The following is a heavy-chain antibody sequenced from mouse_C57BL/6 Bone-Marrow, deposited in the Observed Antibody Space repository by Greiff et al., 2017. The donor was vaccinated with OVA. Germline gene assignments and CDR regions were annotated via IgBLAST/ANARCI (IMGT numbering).Heavy chain of an antibody. J-gene: IGHJ1*03. CDR3: ARGTTTVLDCYFGV. D-gene: IGHD1-1*01. Sequence: EVKLVESGGGLVKPGASLKLSCAASGFTFSSYAMSWVSQTPEKRLEWVANICAGGSYTYYPDNVKGRFTLSRDNSKNNVYLQISLLKSEDAAMYYCARGTTTVLDCYFGVWGTGTTVTVAS. CDR2: ICAGGSYT. CDR1: GFTFSSYA. V-gene: IGHV5-4*03.